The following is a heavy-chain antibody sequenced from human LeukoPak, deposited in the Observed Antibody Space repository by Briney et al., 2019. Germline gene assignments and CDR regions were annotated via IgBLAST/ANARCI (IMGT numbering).Heavy chain of an antibody. CDR1: GYTFTSYG. J-gene: IGHJ5*02. Sequence: GASVKVSCKASGYTFTSYGISWVRQAPGQGLEWMGWISAYNGNTNYAQKLQGRVTMTTDTSTSTAYMELRSLRSEDTAVYYCASSIVVVPAARVNWFDPWGQGTLVTVSS. CDR3: ASSIVVVPAARVNWFDP. CDR2: ISAYNGNT. D-gene: IGHD2-2*01. V-gene: IGHV1-18*01.